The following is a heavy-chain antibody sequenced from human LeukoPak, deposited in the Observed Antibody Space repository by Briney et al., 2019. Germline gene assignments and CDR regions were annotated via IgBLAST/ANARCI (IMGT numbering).Heavy chain of an antibody. CDR3: ARNEGSSGWYNY. CDR1: GGSISSYY. CDR2: IYYSGST. D-gene: IGHD6-19*01. V-gene: IGHV4-59*08. J-gene: IGHJ4*02. Sequence: SETLSLTCTVSGGSISSYYWSWIRQPPGKGLEWIGYIYYSGSTRHNPSLKSRVTISVDTSKNQFSLKLTSVTAADTAVYYCARNEGSSGWYNYWGQGTLVTVSS.